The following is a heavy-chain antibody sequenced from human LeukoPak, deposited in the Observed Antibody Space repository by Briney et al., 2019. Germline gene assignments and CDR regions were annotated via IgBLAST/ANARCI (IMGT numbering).Heavy chain of an antibody. J-gene: IGHJ4*02. V-gene: IGHV3-33*06. CDR2: IWYDGSNK. CDR3: AKSSGYYPEY. D-gene: IGHD3-22*01. CDR1: GFTFSSYG. Sequence: GGSVRLSCAASGFTFSSYGMHWVRQAPGKGLEWVALIWYDGSNKYYADSVKGRFTISRDNSKNTLYLQMNSLRAEDTAVYYCAKSSGYYPEYWGQGTLVTVSS.